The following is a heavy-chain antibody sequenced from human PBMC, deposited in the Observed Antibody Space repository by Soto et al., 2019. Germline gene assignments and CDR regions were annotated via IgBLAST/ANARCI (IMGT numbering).Heavy chain of an antibody. V-gene: IGHV1-69*19. CDR3: AREVQVHTPAFVY. J-gene: IGHJ4*02. Sequence: QVQLVQSGAEMKKPGSSVKVSCQSSGGTFNTYAMNWVRQAPGQGPEWMGDISPMFGAANYAPKVQGRVTITADESTGTSYMQLSSWPSEDTALYFCAREVQVHTPAFVYWGQGTLVTVSS. CDR2: ISPMFGAA. D-gene: IGHD3-10*01. CDR1: GGTFNTYA.